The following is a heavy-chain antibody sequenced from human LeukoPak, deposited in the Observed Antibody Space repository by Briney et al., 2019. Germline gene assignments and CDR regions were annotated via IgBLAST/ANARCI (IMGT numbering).Heavy chain of an antibody. V-gene: IGHV4-34*01. CDR2: LNHSGST. D-gene: IGHD3-10*01. CDR3: ARGRRSFYGSGSYFIDY. CDR1: GFTFSSYA. Sequence: PGGSLRLSCTASGFTFSSYAMNWIRQPPGKGLEWIGELNHSGSTNYNPSLKSRVTISVDTSKNQFSLELSSVTAADTAVYYCARGRRSFYGSGSYFIDYWGQGTLVTVSS. J-gene: IGHJ4*02.